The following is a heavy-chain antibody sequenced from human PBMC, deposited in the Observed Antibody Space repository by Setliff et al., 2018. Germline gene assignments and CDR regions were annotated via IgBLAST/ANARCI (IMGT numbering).Heavy chain of an antibody. V-gene: IGHV1-8*01. CDR2: VNPNSGNT. Sequence: ASVKVSCKASGDTFNTETISWVRQAPGQGLEWMGWVNPNSGNTGYAQKFQGRVTMTRNTSISTAYMELSSLRSEDTAVYYCARGLNYGPATQAWGQGTLVTVSS. CDR1: GDTFNTET. D-gene: IGHD3-10*01. J-gene: IGHJ5*02. CDR3: ARGLNYGPATQA.